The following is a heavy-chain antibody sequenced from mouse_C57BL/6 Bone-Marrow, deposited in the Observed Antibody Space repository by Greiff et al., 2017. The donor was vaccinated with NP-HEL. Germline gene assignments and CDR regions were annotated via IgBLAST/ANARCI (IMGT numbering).Heavy chain of an antibody. D-gene: IGHD2-2*01. J-gene: IGHJ1*03. V-gene: IGHV1-64*01. CDR3: ARGNGYPSYWDFDV. CDR1: GYTFTSYW. CDR2: IHPNSGST. Sequence: QVQLQQPGAELVKPGASVKLSCKASGYTFTSYWMHWVKQRPGQGLEWIGMIHPNSGSTNYNEKFKSKATLTVDKSSSTAYMQLSSLTSEDSAVYYCARGNGYPSYWDFDVWGTGTTVTV.